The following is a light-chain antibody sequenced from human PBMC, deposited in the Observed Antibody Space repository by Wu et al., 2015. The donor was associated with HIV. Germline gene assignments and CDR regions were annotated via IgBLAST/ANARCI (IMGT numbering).Light chain of an antibody. V-gene: IGKV3-20*01. CDR2: GAS. Sequence: EIVLTQSPGTLSLSPGERATLYCRASQSVNINYFAWFQQGPGQAPRLLIYGASSRATGVPDRFSGSGSGTDFTLTITRLEPEDFAVYYCQQYDSSITFGRGTRLDIK. CDR1: QSVNINY. J-gene: IGKJ5*01. CDR3: QQYDSSIT.